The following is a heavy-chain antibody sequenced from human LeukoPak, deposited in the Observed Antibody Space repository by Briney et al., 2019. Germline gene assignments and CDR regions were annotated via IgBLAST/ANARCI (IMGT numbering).Heavy chain of an antibody. CDR3: ARDLRNLIWDLDY. Sequence: GGSLRLSCAASGFTFSSYAMHWVRQAPGKGLEWVAIISYDGSNKYYADSVKGRFTISRDNSKNTLYLQMNSLRAEDTAVYYCARDLRNLIWDLDYWGQGTLVTVSS. CDR2: ISYDGSNK. D-gene: IGHD1-26*01. CDR1: GFTFSSYA. V-gene: IGHV3-30*04. J-gene: IGHJ4*02.